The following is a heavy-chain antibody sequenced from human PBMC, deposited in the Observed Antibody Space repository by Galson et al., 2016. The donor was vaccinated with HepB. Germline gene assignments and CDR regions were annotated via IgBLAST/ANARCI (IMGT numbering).Heavy chain of an antibody. J-gene: IGHJ4*02. Sequence: SLRLSCAASGFSFSSYAMSWVRQAPGKGLDWVSAISGSGGSTYYADSVKGRFTISRDNSKNTLYLQMYSLRAEDTAVYYCAKGRGDYVDYGYFDYWGQGTLVTVSS. CDR1: GFSFSSYA. V-gene: IGHV3-23*01. D-gene: IGHD4-17*01. CDR3: AKGRGDYVDYGYFDY. CDR2: ISGSGGST.